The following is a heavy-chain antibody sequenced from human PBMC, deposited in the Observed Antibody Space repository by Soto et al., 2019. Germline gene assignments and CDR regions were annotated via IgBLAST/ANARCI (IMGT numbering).Heavy chain of an antibody. V-gene: IGHV4-59*11. CDR1: GGSINNHY. D-gene: IGHD7-27*01. Sequence: QVHLQESGPGLVKPSETLSLTCTVSGGSINNHYWSWIRQPPGTGLEWIGYIYYTGSTNHNPSLKSRVTMSVDTSKNQFSLNLTSLTAADTAIYYCARANWYSEYWGQGTLVTVSS. CDR3: ARANWYSEY. CDR2: IYYTGST. J-gene: IGHJ4*02.